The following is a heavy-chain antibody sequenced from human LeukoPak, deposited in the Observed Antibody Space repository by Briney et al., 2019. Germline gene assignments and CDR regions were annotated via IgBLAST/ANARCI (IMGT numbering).Heavy chain of an antibody. V-gene: IGHV4-59*01. D-gene: IGHD3-3*01. J-gene: IGHJ5*02. Sequence: PSETLSLTCTVSGGSISSYYWSWIRQPPGKGLEWIGYIYYSGSTNYNPSLKSRVSISVDTSKNQFSLRLTSVTAADTAVYYCARGGSYYDFWSGHYNWFDPWGQGTLVTVSS. CDR3: ARGGSYYDFWSGHYNWFDP. CDR2: IYYSGST. CDR1: GGSISSYY.